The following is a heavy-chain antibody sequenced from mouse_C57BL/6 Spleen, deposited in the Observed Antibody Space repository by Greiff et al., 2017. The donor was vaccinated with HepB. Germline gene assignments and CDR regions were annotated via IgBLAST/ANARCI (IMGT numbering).Heavy chain of an antibody. CDR3: ARAATYYFDY. Sequence: QVHVKQPGAELVKPGASVKLSCKASGYTFTSYWMQWVKQRPGQGLEWIGEIDPSDSYTNYNQKFKGKATLTVDTSSSTAYMQLSSLTSEDSAVYYCARAATYYFDYWGQGTTLTVSS. D-gene: IGHD6-1*01. V-gene: IGHV1-50*01. CDR2: IDPSDSYT. CDR1: GYTFTSYW. J-gene: IGHJ2*01.